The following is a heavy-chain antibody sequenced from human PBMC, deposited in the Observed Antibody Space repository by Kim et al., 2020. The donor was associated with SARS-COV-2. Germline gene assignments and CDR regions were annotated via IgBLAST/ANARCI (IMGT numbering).Heavy chain of an antibody. Sequence: SETLSLTCTVSGGSISSYYWSWIRQPPGKGLEWIRYIYYSGSTNYNPSLKSRVTISVDTSKNQFSLKLSSVTAADTAVYYCARVARNYYDSSGYYYYYYYYGMDVWGQGTTVTVSS. D-gene: IGHD3-22*01. V-gene: IGHV4-59*01. CDR2: IYYSGST. J-gene: IGHJ6*02. CDR1: GGSISSYY. CDR3: ARVARNYYDSSGYYYYYYYYGMDV.